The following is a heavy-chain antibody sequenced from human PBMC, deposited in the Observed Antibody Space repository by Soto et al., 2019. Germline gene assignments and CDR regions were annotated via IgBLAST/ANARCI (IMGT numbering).Heavy chain of an antibody. Sequence: QLVQYGAEVKKPGSSVKISCKASGGTFSSYVISWLRQAPGQGLEWMGGVIPILGQAYYAPNLQGRVTITADGSTRTAYMELNRLTSADTAVYFCARVGGVGAPPGTDFWGQGTLVTVSS. J-gene: IGHJ4*02. CDR3: ARVGGVGAPPGTDF. CDR1: GGTFSSYV. CDR2: VIPILGQA. D-gene: IGHD1-26*01. V-gene: IGHV1-69*01.